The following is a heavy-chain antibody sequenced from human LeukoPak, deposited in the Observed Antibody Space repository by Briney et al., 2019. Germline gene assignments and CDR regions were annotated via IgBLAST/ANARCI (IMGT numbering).Heavy chain of an antibody. V-gene: IGHV5-51*01. J-gene: IGHJ6*03. D-gene: IGHD3-22*01. CDR1: GYSFTSYW. CDR2: IYPGDSDT. CDR3: ARQRSPPTWYYYDSSGSTGGYYYYMDV. Sequence: GESLKISCKGSGYSFTSYWIGWVRQMPGKGLEWMGIIYPGDSDTRYSPSFQGQVTISADKSISTAYLQWSSLKASDTAMYYCARQRSPPTWYYYDSSGSTGGYYYYMDVWGKGTTVTVSS.